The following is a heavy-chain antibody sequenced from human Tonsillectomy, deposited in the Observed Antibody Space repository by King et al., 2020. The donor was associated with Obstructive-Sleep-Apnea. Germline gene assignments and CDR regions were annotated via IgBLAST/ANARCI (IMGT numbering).Heavy chain of an antibody. CDR2: IYYSGST. V-gene: IGHV4-31*03. CDR1: GGSISSGGYY. J-gene: IGHJ4*02. Sequence: QLQESGPGLVKPSQTLSLTCTVSGGSISSGGYYWSWIRQHPGKGLEWIGYIYYSGSTYYNPSLKSRVTISVDTSKNQFSLKLSSVTAADTAVYYCARACASINVCDGYGKGFDYWGQGTLVTVSS. CDR3: ARACASINVCDGYGKGFDY. D-gene: IGHD3-16*01.